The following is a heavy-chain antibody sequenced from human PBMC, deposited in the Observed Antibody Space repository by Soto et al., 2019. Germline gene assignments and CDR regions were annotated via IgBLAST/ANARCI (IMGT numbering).Heavy chain of an antibody. J-gene: IGHJ4*02. Sequence: QVQLVESGGGVVQPGRSLRLSCAASGFIVSAYTMHWVRQAPGKGLEWVAVISSDGNNKYYTDSVKGRFTISRDTSTNTLYLQMNSLRAEDTAVYYCARWEQPLFDYWGQGTLVTVSS. CDR1: GFIVSAYT. CDR3: ARWEQPLFDY. V-gene: IGHV3-30-3*01. CDR2: ISSDGNNK. D-gene: IGHD1-26*01.